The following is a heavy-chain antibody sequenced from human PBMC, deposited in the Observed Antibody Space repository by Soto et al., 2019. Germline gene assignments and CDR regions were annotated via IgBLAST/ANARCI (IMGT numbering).Heavy chain of an antibody. D-gene: IGHD5-18*01. CDR1: GFIFSNYV. CDR2: VSSAGSTK. Sequence: QVQLVESGGGVVQPERSLRLSCAASGFIFSNYVMHWVRQAPGKGLEWVAVVSSAGSTKYYADSVKGRFTISRDNSKNTVFMQMTSLRAEETAVYYCAKDLGYSYGGLLDYWGQVTLVTVSS. J-gene: IGHJ4*02. V-gene: IGHV3-30*18. CDR3: AKDLGYSYGGLLDY.